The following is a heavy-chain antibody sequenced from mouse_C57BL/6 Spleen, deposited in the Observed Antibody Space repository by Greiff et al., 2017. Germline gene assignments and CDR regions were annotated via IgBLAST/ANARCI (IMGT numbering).Heavy chain of an antibody. V-gene: IGHV1-69*01. CDR3: ARWAGTGFAD. CDR1: GYSFTSYW. J-gene: IGHJ3*01. D-gene: IGHD4-1*01. Sequence: QVQLQQPGAELVMPGASVKLSCKASGYSFTSYWMHWVKQRPGQGLEWIGEIDPSDSYTNYNQKFKGKSTLTVDKSSSTAYMQLSSLTSEDSAVYYCARWAGTGFADWGQGTLVTVSA. CDR2: IDPSDSYT.